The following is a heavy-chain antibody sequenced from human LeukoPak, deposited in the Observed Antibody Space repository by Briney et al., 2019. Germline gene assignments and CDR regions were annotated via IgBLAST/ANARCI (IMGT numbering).Heavy chain of an antibody. CDR3: AREASGGYFDY. CDR1: GYTFSSYY. CDR2: INPTGDST. D-gene: IGHD4-23*01. J-gene: IGHJ4*02. Sequence: GAVTVSCKASGYTFSSYYRHWVGQGPGQGGEWVGLINPTGDSTNYAQNFRGRVTMTSDTSTSTVYMDLNSLRSEDTAVYYCAREASGGYFDYWGQGTLVTVSS. V-gene: IGHV1-46*01.